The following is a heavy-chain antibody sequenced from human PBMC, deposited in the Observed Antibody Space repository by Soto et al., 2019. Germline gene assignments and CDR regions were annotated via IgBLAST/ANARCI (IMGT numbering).Heavy chain of an antibody. Sequence: SETLSLTCTVSGGSISSGSYYWGWIRQPPGRGLEWIGHIFYSGSTNYNPALKSRVTISVDTSKSQFSLKLSSVAAADTAVYYCAGLQERWLQFDYWGQGTLVTVSS. CDR2: IFYSGST. CDR1: GGSISSGSYY. J-gene: IGHJ4*02. V-gene: IGHV4-61*01. D-gene: IGHD5-12*01. CDR3: AGLQERWLQFDY.